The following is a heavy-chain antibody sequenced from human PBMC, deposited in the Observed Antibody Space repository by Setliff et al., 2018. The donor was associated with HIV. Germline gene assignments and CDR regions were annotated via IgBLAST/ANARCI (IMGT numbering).Heavy chain of an antibody. D-gene: IGHD4-17*01. CDR3: AKGAGFYGDYTFDY. J-gene: IGHJ4*02. Sequence: SETLSLTCTVSGDSIKGPWWWSWIRQSPGRELEWIGYIYSTGSTNYNPSLQSRVSISMDASKNKFSLKVTSVTSADTAVYYCAKGAGFYGDYTFDYWGQGNLVTVSS. CDR1: GDSIKGPW. V-gene: IGHV4-59*11. CDR2: IYSTGST.